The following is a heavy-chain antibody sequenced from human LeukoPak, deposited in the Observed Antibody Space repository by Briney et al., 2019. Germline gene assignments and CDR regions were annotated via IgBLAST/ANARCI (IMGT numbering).Heavy chain of an antibody. V-gene: IGHV2-70*11. CDR2: IDWDDDK. CDR3: ARISCGSSSSQGEDY. D-gene: IGHD6-13*01. J-gene: IGHJ4*02. Sequence: TLSLTCAVSGGSISSYYWSWIRQPPGKALEWLARIDWDDDKYYSTSLKTRLTISKDASTNQVVLTMTNMDPVDTATYYCARISCGSSSSQGEDYWGQGSLVTVSS. CDR1: GGSISSYY.